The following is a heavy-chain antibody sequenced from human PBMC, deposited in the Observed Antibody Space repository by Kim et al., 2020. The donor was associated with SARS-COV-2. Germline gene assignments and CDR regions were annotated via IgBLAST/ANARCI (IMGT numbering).Heavy chain of an antibody. V-gene: IGHV3-48*03. D-gene: IGHD3-22*01. CDR2: IDSSDTTM. J-gene: IGHJ3*02. Sequence: GGSLRLSCAASGFTFSGYEMNWVRQAPGKGLEWVSYIDSSDTTMYYADSVKGRFTISRDNAKNSLYLQMNSLRAEDTAVYYCAREQGGSENYYFPSDAFDIWGRGTMVTVSS. CDR1: GFTFSGYE. CDR3: AREQGGSENYYFPSDAFDI.